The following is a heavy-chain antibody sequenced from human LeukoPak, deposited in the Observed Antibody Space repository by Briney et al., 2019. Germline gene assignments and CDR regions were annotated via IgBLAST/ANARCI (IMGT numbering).Heavy chain of an antibody. CDR1: GFTFSTYA. Sequence: GGSLRLSCVASGFTFSTYAMGWVRQVPGKGLEWVSSVSESGGSTYYADSVKGRFTISRDNSKSTLYIQMNSLRAEDTAVYYCARAKPKNMVRGLIMRRESRYYFDYWGQGTLVTVSS. V-gene: IGHV3-23*01. CDR3: ARAKPKNMVRGLIMRRESRYYFDY. CDR2: VSESGGST. D-gene: IGHD3-10*01. J-gene: IGHJ4*02.